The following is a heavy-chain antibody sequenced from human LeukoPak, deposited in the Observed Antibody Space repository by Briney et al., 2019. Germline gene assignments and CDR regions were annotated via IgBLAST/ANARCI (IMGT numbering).Heavy chain of an antibody. CDR1: GCSINSGGFY. Sequence: SETLSLTCTVSGCSINSGGFYWSWIRQQPGKGLEWIVYSYYSGSTFDNPSLKSRVALSLDKSKNQFSLNLRSVTAADTAVYYCARGGSFLGTYVSWGQGTLVTVSS. V-gene: IGHV4-31*03. J-gene: IGHJ5*02. D-gene: IGHD2-15*01. CDR3: ARGGSFLGTYVS. CDR2: SYYSGST.